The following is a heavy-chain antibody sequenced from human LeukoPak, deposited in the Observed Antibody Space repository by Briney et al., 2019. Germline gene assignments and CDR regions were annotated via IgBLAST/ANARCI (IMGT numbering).Heavy chain of an antibody. V-gene: IGHV1-2*02. CDR2: INPNSGGT. J-gene: IGHJ4*02. D-gene: IGHD3-10*01. CDR1: GYTFTGYY. Sequence: ASVKVSCKASGYTFTGYYMHWVRQAPGQGLEWMGWINPNSGGTNYAQKFQGRVTMTRDTSISTAYMELSRLRSDDTAVYYCARGAREDRGVIGLGDYWGQGTLVTVSS. CDR3: ARGAREDRGVIGLGDY.